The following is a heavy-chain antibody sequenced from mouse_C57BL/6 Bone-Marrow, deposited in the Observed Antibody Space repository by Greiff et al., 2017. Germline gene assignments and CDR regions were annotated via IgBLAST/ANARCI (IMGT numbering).Heavy chain of an antibody. Sequence: VKLQESGAELARPGASVKLSCKASGYTFTSYGISWVKQRTGQGLEWIGEIYPRSGNTYYNEKFKGKATLTADKSSSTAYMELRSLTSEDSAVYFCARPITTVPLYWYFDVWGTGTTVTVSS. CDR3: ARPITTVPLYWYFDV. CDR2: IYPRSGNT. D-gene: IGHD1-1*01. J-gene: IGHJ1*03. V-gene: IGHV1-81*01. CDR1: GYTFTSYG.